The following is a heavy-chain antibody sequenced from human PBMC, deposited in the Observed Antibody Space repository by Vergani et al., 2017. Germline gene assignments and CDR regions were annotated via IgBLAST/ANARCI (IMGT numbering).Heavy chain of an antibody. CDR1: GGSFNDYW. Sequence: QAQLQQWGAGLLKPSETLSLTCAIYGGSFNDYWWTWIRQPPGKGLEWIGEIRHDGITHYSPSLKSRVTISIDTSTHQFSLNLRSVTAANTAVYYCAREGYCTNGVCFTLFDVWGQGALVTVSS. V-gene: IGHV4-34*01. J-gene: IGHJ4*02. D-gene: IGHD2-8*01. CDR3: AREGYCTNGVCFTLFDV. CDR2: IRHDGIT.